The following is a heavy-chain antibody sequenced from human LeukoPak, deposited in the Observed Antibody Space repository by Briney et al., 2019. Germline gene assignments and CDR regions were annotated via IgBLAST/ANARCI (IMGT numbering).Heavy chain of an antibody. D-gene: IGHD3-16*01. Sequence: GGSLTLSCAASGFTFQDYAMHWVRQAPGEGLGGDSGISWNSGSIGYADSVKCRFTISRDYAKNSLYLQMNSVRGEDTALYCCAEDSIIITFGEADVCFDIWGQGTMVTVSS. J-gene: IGHJ3*02. V-gene: IGHV3-9*01. CDR2: ISWNSGSI. CDR1: GFTFQDYA. CDR3: AEDSIIITFGEADVCFDI.